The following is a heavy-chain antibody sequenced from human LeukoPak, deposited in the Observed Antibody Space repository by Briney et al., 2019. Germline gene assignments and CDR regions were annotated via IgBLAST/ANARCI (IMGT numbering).Heavy chain of an antibody. Sequence: SETLPLTCTVSGGSISSYYWSWLRQPPGKGLEWIGYTYNSGSSSYSPSFKSRVTISTDTPRNQFFLRLTSVTAADTAVYYCAGYYGSGQWDNWGQGTLVTVSS. CDR1: GGSISSYY. V-gene: IGHV4-59*12. J-gene: IGHJ4*02. CDR2: TYNSGSS. D-gene: IGHD3-10*01. CDR3: AGYYGSGQWDN.